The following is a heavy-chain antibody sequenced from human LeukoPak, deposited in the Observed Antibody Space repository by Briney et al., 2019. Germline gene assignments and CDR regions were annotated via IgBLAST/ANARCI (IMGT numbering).Heavy chain of an antibody. Sequence: ASVKVSCEASGYIFTGYYMHWVRQAPGQGLEWMGWINTNSGDTNYARKLQGRVTMTRDTAINTPYMELSRLRLDDTAVYYWAGYLGQAYSNQSSGYYQNCWGQGPLVTVSS. CDR1: GYIFTGYY. J-gene: IGHJ4*02. V-gene: IGHV1-2*02. CDR2: INTNSGDT. D-gene: IGHD3-22*01. CDR3: AGYLGQAYSNQSSGYYQNC.